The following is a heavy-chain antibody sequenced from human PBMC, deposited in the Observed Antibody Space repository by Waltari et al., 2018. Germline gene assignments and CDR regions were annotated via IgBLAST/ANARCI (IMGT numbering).Heavy chain of an antibody. J-gene: IGHJ4*02. CDR3: ARIGCSGGSCQKYFDY. D-gene: IGHD2-15*01. CDR2: ISSSSSYI. Sequence: EVQLVESGGGLVHPGGSLRLSCAASGFTFSNYEMNWVRQAPGKGLEWVSSISSSSSYIYYADSVKGRFTISRDNAKNSLYLQMNSLRAEDTAVYYCARIGCSGGSCQKYFDYWGQGTLVTVSS. V-gene: IGHV3-48*03. CDR1: GFTFSNYE.